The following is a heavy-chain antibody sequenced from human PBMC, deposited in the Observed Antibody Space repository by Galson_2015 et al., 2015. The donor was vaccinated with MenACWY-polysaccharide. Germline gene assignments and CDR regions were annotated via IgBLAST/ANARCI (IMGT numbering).Heavy chain of an antibody. CDR2: ISAYNGNTST. CDR1: GYTFTSFG. V-gene: IGHV1-18*01. CDR3: ARDLGLVGPTFRGIFFDY. Sequence: QSGAEVKKPGESLKISCKASGYTFTSFGISWVRQAPGQGLEWMGWISAYNGNTSTNYAQRLQGRVTMTTDTSTNTAFMELRSLNSDDTAVYFCARDLGLVGPTFRGIFFDYWGQRTLVTVSS. D-gene: IGHD1-26*01. J-gene: IGHJ4*02.